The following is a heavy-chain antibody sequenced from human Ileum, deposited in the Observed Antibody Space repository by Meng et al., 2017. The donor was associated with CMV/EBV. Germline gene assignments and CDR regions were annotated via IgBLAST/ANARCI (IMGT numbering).Heavy chain of an antibody. Sequence: SVKVSCKASGYTFTGYYMHWVRQAPGQGLEWMGRIIPILGIANYAQKFQGRVTITADKSTSTAYMELSSLRSEDTAVYYCARDTVVTPENYFDYWGQGTLVTVSS. D-gene: IGHD4-23*01. CDR1: GYTFTGYY. CDR3: ARDTVVTPENYFDY. V-gene: IGHV1-69*04. J-gene: IGHJ4*02. CDR2: IIPILGIA.